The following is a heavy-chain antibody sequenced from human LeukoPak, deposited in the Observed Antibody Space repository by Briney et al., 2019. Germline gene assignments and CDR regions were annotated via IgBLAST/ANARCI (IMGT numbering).Heavy chain of an antibody. V-gene: IGHV3-66*02. J-gene: IGHJ4*02. CDR2: IYSGGST. CDR3: ARASTVSTILLQE. CDR1: GFTVSSNY. Sequence: PGGSLRLSCAASGFTVSSNYMGWVRQAPGKGLEWVSVIYSGGSTYYADSVKGRFTISRDNSKNTLYLQMNSLRAEDTAVYYCARASTVSTILLQEWGQGTLDTVSS. D-gene: IGHD5/OR15-5a*01.